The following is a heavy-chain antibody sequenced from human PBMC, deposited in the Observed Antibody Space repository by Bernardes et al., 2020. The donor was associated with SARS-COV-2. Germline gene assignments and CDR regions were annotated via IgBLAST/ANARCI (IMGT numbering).Heavy chain of an antibody. V-gene: IGHV3-30*18. CDR3: AKEGEVSYSSGWYVGYFDY. CDR1: GFTFSSYG. J-gene: IGHJ4*02. D-gene: IGHD6-19*01. Sequence: GGSLRLSCAASGFTFSSYGMHWVRQAPGKGLEWVAVISYDGSNKYYADSVKGRFTISRDNSKNTLYLQMNSLRAEDTAVYYCAKEGEVSYSSGWYVGYFDYWGQGTLVTVSS. CDR2: ISYDGSNK.